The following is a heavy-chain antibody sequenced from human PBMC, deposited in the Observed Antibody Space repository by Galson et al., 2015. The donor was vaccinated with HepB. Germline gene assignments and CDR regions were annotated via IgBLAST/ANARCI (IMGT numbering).Heavy chain of an antibody. V-gene: IGHV3-33*08. CDR1: GFTFSSYG. J-gene: IGHJ4*02. CDR2: IWYDGSNK. D-gene: IGHD1-26*01. Sequence: SLRLSCAASGFTFSSYGMHWVRQAPGKGLEWVAVIWYDGSNKYYADSVKGRFTISRDNSKNTLYLQMNSLRAEDTAVYYCARDRGVGATLRGGGYFDYWGQGTLVTVSS. CDR3: ARDRGVGATLRGGGYFDY.